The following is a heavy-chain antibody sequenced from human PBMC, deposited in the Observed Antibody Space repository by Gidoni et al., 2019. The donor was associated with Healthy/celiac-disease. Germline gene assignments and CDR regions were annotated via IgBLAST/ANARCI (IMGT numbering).Heavy chain of an antibody. CDR2: FDPEDGET. J-gene: IGHJ4*02. D-gene: IGHD5-12*01. Sequence: QVQLVQSGAEVKKPGASVKVSCKVSGYTLTDLSMPWVRQAPGKGLEWMGGFDPEDGETIYAQKFQGRVTMTEDTSTDTAYMELSSLRSEDTAVYYCATDLTRGWLQSFGSFDYWGQGTLVTVSS. CDR1: GYTLTDLS. V-gene: IGHV1-24*01. CDR3: ATDLTRGWLQSFGSFDY.